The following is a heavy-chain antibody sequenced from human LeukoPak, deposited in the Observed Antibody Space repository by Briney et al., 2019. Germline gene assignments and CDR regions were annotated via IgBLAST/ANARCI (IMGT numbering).Heavy chain of an antibody. J-gene: IGHJ5*02. CDR1: GFTFSSYG. CDR3: AKAGGRAQTPFDP. Sequence: GGSLRLSCAASGFTFSSYGMHWVRQAPGKGLEWVAVISNDGSNKYYVDSVKGRFTISRDNSKNTLYLQMNSLRAGDTAVYYCAKAGGRAQTPFDPWGQGTLVTVSS. V-gene: IGHV3-30*18. CDR2: ISNDGSNK. D-gene: IGHD2-15*01.